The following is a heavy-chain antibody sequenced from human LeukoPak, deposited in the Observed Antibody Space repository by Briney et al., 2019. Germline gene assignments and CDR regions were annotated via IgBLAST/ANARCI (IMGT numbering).Heavy chain of an antibody. CDR3: ARVTGTTLKFDY. CDR1: GYTFTSYY. D-gene: IGHD1-7*01. V-gene: IGHV1-46*01. J-gene: IGHJ4*02. Sequence: GASVTVSCKASGYTFTSYYMHWVRQAPGQGLEWMGIINPSGGSTSYAQKFQGRVTMTRDTSTSTVYMELSSLRSEDTAVYYCARVTGTTLKFDYWGQGTLVTVSS. CDR2: INPSGGST.